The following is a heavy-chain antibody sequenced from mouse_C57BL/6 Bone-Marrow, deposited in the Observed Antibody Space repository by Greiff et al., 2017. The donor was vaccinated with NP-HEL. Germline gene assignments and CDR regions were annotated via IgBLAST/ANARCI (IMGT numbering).Heavy chain of an antibody. CDR2: ISNGGGST. CDR3: ARHDWDGFAY. J-gene: IGHJ3*01. D-gene: IGHD4-1*01. V-gene: IGHV5-12*01. CDR1: GFTFSDYY. Sequence: EVQRVESGGGLVQPGGSLKLSCAASGFTFSDYYMYWVRQTPEKRLEWVAYISNGGGSTYYPDTVKGRFTISRDNAKNTLYLQMSRLKSEDTAMYYCARHDWDGFAYWGQGTLVTVSA.